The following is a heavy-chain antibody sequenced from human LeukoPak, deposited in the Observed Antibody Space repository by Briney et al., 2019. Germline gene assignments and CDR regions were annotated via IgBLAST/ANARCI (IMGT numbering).Heavy chain of an antibody. Sequence: SETLSLTCTVSGVSINNFYWSWIRQPPGKGLEWIGYISYSGSTNYNPSLKSRVTISLDTSKNQFSLKLSSVTTADTAVYYCARAQYYDILTGYDMYYFDYWGQGTLVTVSS. D-gene: IGHD3-9*01. CDR3: ARAQYYDILTGYDMYYFDY. CDR2: ISYSGST. J-gene: IGHJ4*02. CDR1: GVSINNFY. V-gene: IGHV4-59*01.